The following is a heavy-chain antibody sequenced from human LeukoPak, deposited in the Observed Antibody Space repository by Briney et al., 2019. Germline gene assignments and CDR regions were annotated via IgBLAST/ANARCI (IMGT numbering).Heavy chain of an antibody. Sequence: SETLSLTCTVSGGSISSYYWSWIRQPPGKGLEWIGYIYYSGSTNYNPSLKSRVTISVDTSKNQFSLKLSSVTAADTAVYYCVRRDGYNLIDYWGQGTLVTVSS. CDR3: VRRDGYNLIDY. CDR2: IYYSGST. V-gene: IGHV4-59*08. CDR1: GGSISSYY. J-gene: IGHJ4*02. D-gene: IGHD5-24*01.